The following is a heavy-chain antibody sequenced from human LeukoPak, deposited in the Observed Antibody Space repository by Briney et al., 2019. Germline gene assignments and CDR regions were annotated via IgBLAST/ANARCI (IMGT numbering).Heavy chain of an antibody. J-gene: IGHJ4*02. CDR2: IYYSGST. D-gene: IGHD6-13*01. CDR1: GGSISSGEYY. CDR3: ARAGYSNSWPLDH. V-gene: IGHV4-31*03. Sequence: SETLSLTCTVSGGSISSGEYYWIWIRQHSGKGLEWIGHIYYSGSTSYYPSLKSRVTISVDTFKNQFSLKLSSMTAADTAVYYCARAGYSNSWPLDHWGQGTLVTVSS.